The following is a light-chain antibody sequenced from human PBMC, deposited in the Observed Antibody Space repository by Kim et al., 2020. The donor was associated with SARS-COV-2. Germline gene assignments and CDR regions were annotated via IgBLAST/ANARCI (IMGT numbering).Light chain of an antibody. J-gene: IGKJ1*01. CDR2: SAS. V-gene: IGKV1-39*01. CDR1: QTISNY. Sequence: ASVGDRVYITCRASQTISNYLNWYQQKPGKVPKLLIYSASTLQSGVPSTFSGSGSGTDFTLTISSLQPEDFATYICQQSYTTPWTFGQGTKVDIK. CDR3: QQSYTTPWT.